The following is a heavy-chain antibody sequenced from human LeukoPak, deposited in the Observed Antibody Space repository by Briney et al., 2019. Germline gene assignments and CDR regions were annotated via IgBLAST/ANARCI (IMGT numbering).Heavy chain of an antibody. CDR3: ARDSRAFDY. CDR2: IWYDGSNK. CDR1: GFSFSSHG. Sequence: GGSLRLSCAASGFSFSSHGMHWVRQAPGKGLEWVAVIWYDGSNKYYADSVKGRFTVSRDNSKNTLYLQMNSLRAEDTAVYYCARDSRAFDYWGQGTLVTVSS. V-gene: IGHV3-33*08. J-gene: IGHJ4*02.